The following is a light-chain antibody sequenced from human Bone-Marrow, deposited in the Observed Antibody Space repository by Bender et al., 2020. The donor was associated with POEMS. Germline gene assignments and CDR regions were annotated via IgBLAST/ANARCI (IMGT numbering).Light chain of an antibody. CDR1: SSDVGGYDY. CDR2: EGT. J-gene: IGLJ2*01. Sequence: QSALTQPPSASGSPGQSVTISCTGTSSDVGGYDYVSWYQQHPGKAPKLMIYEGTQRPSGMSIRFSGSKSGNTASLTISPLRAEDEADYYCCSYTSSRTAVLFGGGTKLTVL. CDR3: CSYTSSRTAVL. V-gene: IGLV2-14*01.